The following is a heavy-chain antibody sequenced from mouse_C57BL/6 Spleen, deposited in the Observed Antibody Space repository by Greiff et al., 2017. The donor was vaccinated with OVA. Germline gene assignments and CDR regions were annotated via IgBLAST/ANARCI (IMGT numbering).Heavy chain of an antibody. CDR1: GSTFPSSW. CDR3: AIGGDLLWKDDGFAY. CDR2: IHPSDSAT. Sequence: QVQLQQPGAELVKPGASVKVSCKASGSTFPSSWMHWVKPRPGQGLEWIGRIHPSDSATNYTQKFKGKATLTVDKSSSTAYMQLSSLTAEDAAVYYCAIGGDLLWKDDGFAYWGQGTLVTVSA. V-gene: IGHV1-74*01. J-gene: IGHJ3*01. D-gene: IGHD2-1*01.